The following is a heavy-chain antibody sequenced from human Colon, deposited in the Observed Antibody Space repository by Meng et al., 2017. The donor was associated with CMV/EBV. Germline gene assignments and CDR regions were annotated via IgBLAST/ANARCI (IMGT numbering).Heavy chain of an antibody. V-gene: IGHV5-51*01. D-gene: IGHD3-22*01. CDR2: IYPGDSDS. Sequence: GGSLRLSCQGSGYNFANYCIGWVRQMPGKGLEWMGMIYPGDSDSRYSPSFDGQVTFSADVSISTAYLQWSSLMASDTAMYFCARLRLRGSGSHPFDPWGQGTRVTVSS. CDR3: ARLRLRGSGSHPFDP. J-gene: IGHJ5*02. CDR1: GYNFANYC.